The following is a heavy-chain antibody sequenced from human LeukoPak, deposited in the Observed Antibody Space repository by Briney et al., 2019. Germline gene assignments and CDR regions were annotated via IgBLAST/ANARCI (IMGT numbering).Heavy chain of an antibody. CDR3: AKALWFGELDQTFDY. CDR1: GFTFSSYG. J-gene: IGHJ4*02. V-gene: IGHV3-30*18. CDR2: ISYDGSNK. D-gene: IGHD3-10*01. Sequence: HPGRSLRLSCAASGFTFSSYGMHWVRQAPGKGLEWVAVISYDGSNKYYADSVKGRFTISRDNSKNTLYLQMNSLSAEDTAVYYCAKALWFGELDQTFDYWGQGTLVTVSS.